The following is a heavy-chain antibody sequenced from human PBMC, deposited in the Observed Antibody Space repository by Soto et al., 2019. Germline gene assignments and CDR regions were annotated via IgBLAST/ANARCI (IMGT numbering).Heavy chain of an antibody. CDR2: ISTSSSYI. Sequence: PGGSLRLSCAASGFTVSSYSMNWVRQAPGKXLEWVSSISTSSSYIYYADSVKGRFTISRDNAKNSLYLQMNSLRAEDTAVYYCARRQGAAAELYYYYGMDVWGQGTTVTVSS. CDR3: ARRQGAAAELYYYYGMDV. V-gene: IGHV3-21*01. CDR1: GFTVSSYS. D-gene: IGHD6-13*01. J-gene: IGHJ6*02.